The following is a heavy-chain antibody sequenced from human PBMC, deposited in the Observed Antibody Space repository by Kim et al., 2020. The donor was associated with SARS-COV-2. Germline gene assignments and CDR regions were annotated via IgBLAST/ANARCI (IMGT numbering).Heavy chain of an antibody. V-gene: IGHV4-4*02. J-gene: IGHJ4*02. CDR2: IYHSGST. D-gene: IGHD6-13*01. Sequence: SETLSLTCAVSGGSISSSNWWSWVRQPPGKGLEWIGEIYHSGSTTYNPSLKSRVTISVDKSKNQFSLKLSSVTAADTAVYYCARENCSSWYGRTIFDYWGQGTLVTVSS. CDR3: ARENCSSWYGRTIFDY. CDR1: GGSISSSNW.